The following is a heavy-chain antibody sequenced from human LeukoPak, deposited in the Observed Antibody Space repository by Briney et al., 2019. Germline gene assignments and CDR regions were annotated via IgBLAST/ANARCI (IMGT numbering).Heavy chain of an antibody. D-gene: IGHD2-21*02. CDR3: ARDSHDCPFDY. CDR2: IWYDGSSK. CDR1: GVTFSSYG. V-gene: IGHV3-33*01. Sequence: GRSLRLSCAASGVTFSSYGMHWVRQAPGKGLEWVAVIWYDGSSKYYADSVKGRFTMSRDNSKNTLYLQMNSLRAEDTAVYYYARDSHDCPFDYWGQGTLVTVSS. J-gene: IGHJ4*02.